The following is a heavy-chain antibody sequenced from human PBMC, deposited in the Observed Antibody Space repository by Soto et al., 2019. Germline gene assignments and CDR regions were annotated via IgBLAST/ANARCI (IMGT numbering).Heavy chain of an antibody. D-gene: IGHD6-19*01. CDR2: ISHDGSNK. V-gene: IGHV3-30-3*01. J-gene: IGHJ4*02. Sequence: QVQLVESGGGVVQPGRSLRLSCAASGFSFSSCAMHWVRQAPGKGLEWVAVISHDGSNKYYADSVKGRFTISRENSIYTLYVQMNSLRAEDTAVYYCARVSIAVAGIAYYFAYWGQGTLVTVSS. CDR1: GFSFSSCA. CDR3: ARVSIAVAGIAYYFAY.